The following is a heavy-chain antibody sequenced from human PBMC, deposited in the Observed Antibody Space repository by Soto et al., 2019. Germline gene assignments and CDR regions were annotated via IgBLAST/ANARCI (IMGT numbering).Heavy chain of an antibody. CDR2: IYYSGGT. D-gene: IGHD1-26*01. CDR3: TSVIGGATGDAVDI. CDR1: GGSISSSSYY. V-gene: IGHV4-39*01. Sequence: QLQLQESGPGLVKPSETLSLTCTVSGGSISSSSYYWGWIRQPPGKGLEWIGSIYYSGGTHYNPSLRSRVTISGDTSNNRSSLKLSCVTAADTAVYYCTSVIGGATGDAVDIWCQGTMVTVSS. J-gene: IGHJ3*02.